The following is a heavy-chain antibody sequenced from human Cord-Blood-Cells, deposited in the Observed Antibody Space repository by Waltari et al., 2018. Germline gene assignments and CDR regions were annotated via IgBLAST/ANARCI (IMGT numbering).Heavy chain of an antibody. J-gene: IGHJ5*02. CDR3: AKDRVPYGAAAGTNWFDP. CDR1: GFTFDDYA. CDR2: ISWDSGSI. Sequence: EVQLVESGGGLVQPGRSLRLPCAASGFTFDDYAMHWFRHAPGKGLEWVSGISWDSGSIGHADSVKVRFTISRDNAKNSLYLQMDSLRAEDTALYYCAKDRVPYGAAAGTNWFDPWGQGTLVTVSS. D-gene: IGHD6-13*01. V-gene: IGHV3-9*01.